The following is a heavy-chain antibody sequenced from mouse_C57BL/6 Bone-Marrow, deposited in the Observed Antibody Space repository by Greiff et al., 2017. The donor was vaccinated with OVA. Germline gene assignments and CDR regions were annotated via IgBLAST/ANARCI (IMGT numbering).Heavy chain of an antibody. D-gene: IGHD3-1*01. Sequence: EVQLQQSGPELVKPGASVKISCKASGYSFTGYYMNWVKQSPEKSLEWIGEINPSTCGTTYNQKFKAKATLTVDKSSSTAYMQLKSLTSEDSAVYYCARSGFTADYWGQGTTLTVSS. CDR2: INPSTCGT. CDR1: GYSFTGYY. J-gene: IGHJ2*01. CDR3: ARSGFTADY. V-gene: IGHV1-42*01.